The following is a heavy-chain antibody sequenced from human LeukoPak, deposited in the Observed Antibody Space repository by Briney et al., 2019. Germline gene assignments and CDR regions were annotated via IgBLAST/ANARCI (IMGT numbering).Heavy chain of an antibody. D-gene: IGHD3-22*01. Sequence: PSETLSLTCTVSGGSISSSSYYWGWIRQPPGKGLEWIGSIYYSGSTYYNPSLKSRVTISVDTSKNQFSLKLSSVTAPDTAVYYCARLSISYYYGSSGYPDYFDYWGQGTLVTVSS. CDR2: IYYSGST. CDR3: ARLSISYYYGSSGYPDYFDY. CDR1: GGSISSSSYY. V-gene: IGHV4-39*01. J-gene: IGHJ4*02.